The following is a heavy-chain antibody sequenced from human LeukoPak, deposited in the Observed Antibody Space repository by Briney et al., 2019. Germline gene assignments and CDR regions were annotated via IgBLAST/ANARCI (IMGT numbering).Heavy chain of an antibody. V-gene: IGHV1-46*01. D-gene: IGHD4-23*01. J-gene: IGHJ4*02. CDR1: GYTCITYY. CDR3: ARATVTFDY. Sequence: ASVKVSCKASGYTCITYYMHWVRQAPGQGLEWMGMINPSGGSTTYAQTFQARVTMTRDTSTSTVYMQLSSLRSEDTAAYFCARATVTFDYWGQGTLVTVSS. CDR2: INPSGGST.